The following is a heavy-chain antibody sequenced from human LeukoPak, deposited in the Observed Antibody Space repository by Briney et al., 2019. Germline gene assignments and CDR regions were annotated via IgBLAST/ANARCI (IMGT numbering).Heavy chain of an antibody. V-gene: IGHV1-46*01. D-gene: IGHD2-15*01. CDR1: GYTFTSYY. J-gene: IGHJ3*02. Sequence: GASVKVSCKASGYTFTSYYMHWVRQAPGQGLEWMGLINPSGGSTSYAQKFQGRVTMTRDTSTSTVYMELSSLRSEDTAVYYCARAQSRGCSGGSCYDAFDIWGQGTMVTVSS. CDR3: ARAQSRGCSGGSCYDAFDI. CDR2: INPSGGST.